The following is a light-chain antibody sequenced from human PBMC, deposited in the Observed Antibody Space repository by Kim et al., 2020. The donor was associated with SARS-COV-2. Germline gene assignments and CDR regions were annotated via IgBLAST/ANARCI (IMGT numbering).Light chain of an antibody. CDR1: QSVSSN. CDR2: SAS. CDR3: QQYSHWPRT. Sequence: VSPGERATLSCRANQSVSSNLAWDQQKPGQAPRLLIYSASTRATGIPARFSGSGSGTEFTLTISSLQSEDFAVYYCQQYSHWPRTFGQGTKVDIK. V-gene: IGKV3-15*01. J-gene: IGKJ1*01.